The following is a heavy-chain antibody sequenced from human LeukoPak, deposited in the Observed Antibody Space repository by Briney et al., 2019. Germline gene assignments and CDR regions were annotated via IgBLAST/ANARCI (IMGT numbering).Heavy chain of an antibody. CDR2: IYYSGST. Sequence: SETLSLTCTVSGGSISSYYWSWIRQPPGKGLEWIGYIYYSGSTNYNPSLKSRVTISVDTSKNQFSLKRSSVTAADTAVYYCARALDSSSWYRLDYWGQGTLVTVSS. V-gene: IGHV4-59*01. CDR3: ARALDSSSWYRLDY. D-gene: IGHD6-13*01. CDR1: GGSISSYY. J-gene: IGHJ4*02.